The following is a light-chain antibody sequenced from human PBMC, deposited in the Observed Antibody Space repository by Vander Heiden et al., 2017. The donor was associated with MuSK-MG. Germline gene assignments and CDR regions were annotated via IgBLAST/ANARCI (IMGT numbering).Light chain of an antibody. J-gene: IGKJ4*01. Sequence: DIVMTQSPLSLPVTPGEPASISCRSSQSLLHSNGYNYLDWYLQKPGQSPQLLIYLGSNRASGVPDRFRGSGSGTDLTRKISRVEAEDVGVYYGRQALQTPRTFGGGTKVEIK. CDR3: RQALQTPRT. CDR1: QSLLHSNGYNY. V-gene: IGKV2-28*01. CDR2: LGS.